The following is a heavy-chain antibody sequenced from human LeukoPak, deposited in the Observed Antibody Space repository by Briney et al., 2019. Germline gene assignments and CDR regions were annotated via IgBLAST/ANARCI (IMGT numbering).Heavy chain of an antibody. CDR3: ARVRSYDILTESYYYYYMDV. J-gene: IGHJ6*03. D-gene: IGHD3-9*01. Sequence: ASVKVSCKASGYTFTSYDINWVRQATGQGLEWMGWMNPNSGNTGYAQKFQGRVTMTRNTSISTAYMELSSLRSEDTAVYYCARVRSYDILTESYYYYYMDVWGKGTTDTISS. CDR2: MNPNSGNT. CDR1: GYTFTSYD. V-gene: IGHV1-8*02.